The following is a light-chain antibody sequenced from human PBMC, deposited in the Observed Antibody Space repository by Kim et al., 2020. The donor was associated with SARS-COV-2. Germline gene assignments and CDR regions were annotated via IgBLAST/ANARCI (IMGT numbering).Light chain of an antibody. Sequence: DIQMTQSPSSLTASVGDRVTITCQASRDISNNLNWYQQKPGKAPKVLIYDASNVQTGVPSRFSGSGSGTDFTFIITSPQPEDVATYYCQQFDNLSLTFGGGTKVDIK. CDR3: QQFDNLSLT. J-gene: IGKJ4*01. CDR1: RDISNN. CDR2: DAS. V-gene: IGKV1-33*01.